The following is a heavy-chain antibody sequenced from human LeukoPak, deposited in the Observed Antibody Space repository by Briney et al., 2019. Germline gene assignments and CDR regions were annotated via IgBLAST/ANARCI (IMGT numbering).Heavy chain of an antibody. J-gene: IGHJ2*01. CDR1: GFTFSSYS. CDR2: ISSSSSYI. V-gene: IGHV3-21*01. Sequence: GGSLRLSCAASGFTFSSYSMNWVRQAPGKGLEWVSSISSSSSYIYYADSVKGRFTISRDNAKNPLYLQMNSLRAEDTAVYYCARDIGGDGGDCCPGGYFDLWGRGTLVTVSS. CDR3: ARDIGGDGGDCCPGGYFDL. D-gene: IGHD2-21*02.